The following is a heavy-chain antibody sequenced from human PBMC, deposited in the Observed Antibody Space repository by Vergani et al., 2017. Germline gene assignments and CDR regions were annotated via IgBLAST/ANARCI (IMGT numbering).Heavy chain of an antibody. Sequence: QVQLQESGPGLVKPSQTLSLTCTVSGGSISSGSYYWSWIRQPAGKGLEWIGRIYTSGSTNYNPSLKRRVTMSVDTSKNQFSLKLSSVTAADTAVYYCARDVSRSNPYCYDSSWRGDWFDPWGQGTLVTVSS. CDR3: ARDVSRSNPYCYDSSWRGDWFDP. CDR2: IYTSGST. CDR1: GGSISSGSYY. V-gene: IGHV4-61*02. J-gene: IGHJ5*02. D-gene: IGHD3-22*01.